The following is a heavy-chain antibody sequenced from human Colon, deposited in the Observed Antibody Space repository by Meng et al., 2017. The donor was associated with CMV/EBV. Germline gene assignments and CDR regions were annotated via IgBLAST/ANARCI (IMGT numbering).Heavy chain of an antibody. V-gene: IGHV7-4-1*02. CDR3: ATGSVAADGKGY. Sequence: QVQLVQSGSELKKPGASVKISCKASGYMFTRDNINWVRQAPGQWLEWMGYINPKTANPTYVQGFTGRFVFSLDTSVSTAYLQISSLEAEDTAVYYCATGSVAADGKGYWGQGALVTVSS. D-gene: IGHD6-13*01. J-gene: IGHJ1*01. CDR2: INPKTANP. CDR1: GYMFTRDN.